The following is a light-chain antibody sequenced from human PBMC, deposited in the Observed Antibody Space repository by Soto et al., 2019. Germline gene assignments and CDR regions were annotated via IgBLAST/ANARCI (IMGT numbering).Light chain of an antibody. J-gene: IGKJ4*01. CDR3: QQADSFPLT. CDR1: QGISSR. V-gene: IGKV1-12*01. CDR2: AAS. Sequence: DIQMTQSPSSVSASVGDRVTITCRASQGISSRLAWYQQKPGKAPNLLIYAASRLQSGVPSMFSGTGSGTDFTLTISSLQPEDFAIYYCQQADSFPLTFGGGTKVEVK.